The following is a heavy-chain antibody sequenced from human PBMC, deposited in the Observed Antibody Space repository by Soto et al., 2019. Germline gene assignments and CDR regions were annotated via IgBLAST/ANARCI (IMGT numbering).Heavy chain of an antibody. CDR3: ARASGWYVSDY. Sequence: QVQLVQSGAEEKKPGASVKVSSKTSGYTFTSYAMHWVRQAPGQRLEWMGWINAGNGNTKYSQKFQGRVTITRDTSASTAYMERSSLRSEDTAVYYCARASGWYVSDYWGQGTLVTVSS. J-gene: IGHJ4*02. CDR1: GYTFTSYA. CDR2: INAGNGNT. D-gene: IGHD6-19*01. V-gene: IGHV1-3*05.